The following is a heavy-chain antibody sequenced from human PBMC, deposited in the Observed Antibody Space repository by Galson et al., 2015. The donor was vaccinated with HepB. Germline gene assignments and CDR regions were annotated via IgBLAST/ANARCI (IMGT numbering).Heavy chain of an antibody. CDR3: TRHKSTVTTPRNWYFDL. CDR2: IRSKANSYAT. D-gene: IGHD4-17*01. CDR1: GFTFSGSA. J-gene: IGHJ2*01. V-gene: IGHV3-73*01. Sequence: SLRLSCAASGFTFSGSAMHWVRQASGKGLEWVGRIRSKANSYATAYAASVKGRFTISRDDSKNTAYLQMNSLKTEDTAVYYCTRHKSTVTTPRNWYFDLWGRGTLVTVSS.